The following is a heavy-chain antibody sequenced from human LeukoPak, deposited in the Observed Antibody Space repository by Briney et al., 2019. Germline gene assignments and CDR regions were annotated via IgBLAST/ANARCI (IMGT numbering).Heavy chain of an antibody. CDR1: GFTVSSNY. CDR2: IYSGGST. Sequence: GGSLRLSCAASGFTVSSNYMSWVRQAPGKGQEWVSVIYSGGSTYYADSVKGRFTISRDNSKNTLYLQMNSLRAEDTAVYYCARASYSSSWYYFDYWGQGTLVTVSS. V-gene: IGHV3-53*01. CDR3: ARASYSSSWYYFDY. J-gene: IGHJ4*02. D-gene: IGHD6-13*01.